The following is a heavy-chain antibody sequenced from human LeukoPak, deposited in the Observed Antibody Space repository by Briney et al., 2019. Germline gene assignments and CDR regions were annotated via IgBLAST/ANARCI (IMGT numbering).Heavy chain of an antibody. Sequence: SETLSLTCTVSGGSISSYYWSWIRQAPGKGLEWIGYIYYSGSTTYNPSLKSRVTTSVDTSKNQFSLNLSSVTAADTAVYYCARAPPRGSYYRGYFDYWGQGTLVTVSS. CDR1: GGSISSYY. D-gene: IGHD3-10*01. CDR3: ARAPPRGSYYRGYFDY. J-gene: IGHJ4*02. CDR2: IYYSGST. V-gene: IGHV4-59*01.